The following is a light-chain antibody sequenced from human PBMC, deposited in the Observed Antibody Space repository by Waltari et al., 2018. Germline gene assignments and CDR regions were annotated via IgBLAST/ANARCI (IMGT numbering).Light chain of an antibody. Sequence: SYVLTQPPSVSVAPGETARLTCGGDNIGRYSVHWYQQKPRQAPVLVIFYDSDRPSGIPARFSGSNSGNTATLTITSVEAGDEARYYCQVWHPDIDPGVFGTGTEVTVL. CDR3: QVWHPDIDPGV. V-gene: IGLV3-21*04. J-gene: IGLJ1*01. CDR1: NIGRYS. CDR2: YDS.